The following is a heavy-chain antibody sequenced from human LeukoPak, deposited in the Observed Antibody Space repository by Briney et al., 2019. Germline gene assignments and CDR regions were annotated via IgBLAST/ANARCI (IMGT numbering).Heavy chain of an antibody. V-gene: IGHV3-9*01. Sequence: GGSLRLSCAASGFTFDDYAMHWVRQAPGKGLEWVSGISWNSGSIGYADSVKGRFTISRDNAKNSLYLQMNSLRAEDTALYYCAKVLSIAVGYFDYWGQGTLVTVSS. CDR2: ISWNSGSI. CDR3: AKVLSIAVGYFDY. D-gene: IGHD6-19*01. J-gene: IGHJ4*02. CDR1: GFTFDDYA.